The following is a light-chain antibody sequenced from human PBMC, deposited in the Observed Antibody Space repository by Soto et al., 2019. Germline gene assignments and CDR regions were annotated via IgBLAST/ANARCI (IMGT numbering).Light chain of an antibody. CDR1: QSVSSSY. V-gene: IGKV3-20*01. CDR3: QQYGSSPWT. CDR2: GAS. J-gene: IGKJ1*01. Sequence: IVLTQSPGTLSLSPGERATLSCRATQSVSSSYLAWYQQKPGQAPRLLIYGASNRATGIPDRISGSGSGTDFTLTISRLEPEDFAVYYYQQYGSSPWTFGQGTKVEIK.